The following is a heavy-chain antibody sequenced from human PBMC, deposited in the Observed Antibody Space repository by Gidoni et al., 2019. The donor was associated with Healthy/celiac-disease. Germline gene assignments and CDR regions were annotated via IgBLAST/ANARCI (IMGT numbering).Heavy chain of an antibody. CDR1: GFTFSSYG. V-gene: IGHV3-30*18. Sequence: QVQQVEYGGGVVQPGRSRRLSCAASGFTFSSYGMHWVRQAPGKGLEWVAVISYDGSNNYYADSVKGRFTISRDNSKNTRYLQMNSLRAEDTAVYYCAKVCGSYYSSWDCDYWGQGTLVTVSS. CDR3: AKVCGSYYSSWDCDY. CDR2: ISYDGSNN. J-gene: IGHJ4*02. D-gene: IGHD1-26*01.